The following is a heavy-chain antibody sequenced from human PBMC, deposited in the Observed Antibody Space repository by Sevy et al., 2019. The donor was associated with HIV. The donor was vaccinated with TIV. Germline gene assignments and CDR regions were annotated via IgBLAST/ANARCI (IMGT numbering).Heavy chain of an antibody. CDR1: GFTFSSYW. CDR3: ARDRFYGSGSYGTYGMDV. D-gene: IGHD3-10*01. J-gene: IGHJ6*02. CDR2: INSDGSRT. Sequence: GGSLRLSCAASGFTFSSYWMHWVRQAPGKGLVWVSRINSDGSRTSYADSVKGRFTISRDNAKNTLYMQMNSLRAEDTAVYYCARDRFYGSGSYGTYGMDVWGQGTTVTVSS. V-gene: IGHV3-74*01.